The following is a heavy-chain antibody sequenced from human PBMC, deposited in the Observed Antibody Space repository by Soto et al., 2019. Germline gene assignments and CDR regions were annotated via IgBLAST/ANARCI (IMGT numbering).Heavy chain of an antibody. CDR2: ISGSGDTT. Sequence: EAQVLESGGGLVQPGGSLRLSCAASEFTFSSFAMNWVRQAPGKGLEWVSGISGSGDTTYYADSVKGRFTISRDNSKNSLHLQMNSLRSEDTAVYYCARSRRFVVVPSAPDSWGQGTLVTVSS. D-gene: IGHD2-2*01. CDR3: ARSRRFVVVPSAPDS. V-gene: IGHV3-23*01. CDR1: EFTFSSFA. J-gene: IGHJ4*02.